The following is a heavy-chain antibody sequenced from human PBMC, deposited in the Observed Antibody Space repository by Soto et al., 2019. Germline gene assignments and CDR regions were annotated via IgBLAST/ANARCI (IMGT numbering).Heavy chain of an antibody. CDR2: IFYSGST. CDR3: ARQPTTGDTDLWFDP. Sequence: PSETLCLTCNVSGGSISTILSCWAWIRQPPGKGLEWLANIFYSGSTYYNPSLASRVTVSVDTSKNEFSLKLRSVTAADTAVYYCARQPTTGDTDLWFDPWGQGTLVTVSS. CDR1: GGSISTILSC. V-gene: IGHV4-39*01. J-gene: IGHJ5*02. D-gene: IGHD2-21*01.